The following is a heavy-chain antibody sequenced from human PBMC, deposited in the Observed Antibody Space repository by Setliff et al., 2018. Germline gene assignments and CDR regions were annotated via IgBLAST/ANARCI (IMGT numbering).Heavy chain of an antibody. CDR1: GGSISSSY. V-gene: IGHV4-59*08. CDR2: FYHSESM. CDR3: ARARSGDYSDSTGYLDY. J-gene: IGHJ4*02. D-gene: IGHD3-22*01. Sequence: SETLSLTCNVSGGSISSSYWSWIRQSPGKGLEWIGYFYHSESMSYNPSLKGRVTMSADTSKNQFSLKLSSVSAADTAVYYCARARSGDYSDSTGYLDYWGQGTLVTVSS.